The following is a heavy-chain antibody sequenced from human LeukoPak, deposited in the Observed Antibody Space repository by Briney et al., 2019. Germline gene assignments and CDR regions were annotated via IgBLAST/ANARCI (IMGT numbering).Heavy chain of an antibody. V-gene: IGHV4-39*01. D-gene: IGHD4-11*01. CDR2: IYYSGST. J-gene: IGHJ5*02. CDR3: ARHPRTVTTFDP. CDR1: GGSISSSSYY. Sequence: PSETLSLTCTVSGGSISSSSYYWGWIRQPPGKGLKWIGSIYYSGSTYYNPSLKSRVTISVDTSKNQFSLKLSSVTAADTAVYYCARHPRTVTTFDPWGQGTLVTVSS.